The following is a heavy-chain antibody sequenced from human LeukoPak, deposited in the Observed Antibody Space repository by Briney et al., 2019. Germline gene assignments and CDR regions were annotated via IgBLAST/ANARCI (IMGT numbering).Heavy chain of an antibody. CDR3: ARDDNYYGSGSWTFDY. Sequence: GGSLRPSCAASGFTFSSYSMNWVRQAPGKGLEWVSSISSSSSYIYYADSVKGRFTISRDNAKNSLYLQMNSLRAEDTAVYYCARDDNYYGSGSWTFDYWGQGTLVTVSS. CDR1: GFTFSSYS. V-gene: IGHV3-21*01. D-gene: IGHD3-10*01. J-gene: IGHJ4*02. CDR2: ISSSSSYI.